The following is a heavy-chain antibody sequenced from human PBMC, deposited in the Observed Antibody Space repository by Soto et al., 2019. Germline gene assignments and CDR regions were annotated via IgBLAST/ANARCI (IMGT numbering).Heavy chain of an antibody. Sequence: ASVKVSCKASGYTFASYGFSWVRQAPGQGLEWVAWISANSGDTNSAQKFQVRVTLTTDTSTSTAYMDLRSLRSDDTAVYYCARDFRDSCRGTSCIYFDYWGQGTLVTVSS. J-gene: IGHJ4*02. CDR2: ISANSGDT. V-gene: IGHV1-18*01. D-gene: IGHD2-2*01. CDR3: ARDFRDSCRGTSCIYFDY. CDR1: GYTFASYG.